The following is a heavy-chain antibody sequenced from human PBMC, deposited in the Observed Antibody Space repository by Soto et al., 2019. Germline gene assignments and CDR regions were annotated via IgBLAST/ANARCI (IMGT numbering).Heavy chain of an antibody. J-gene: IGHJ4*02. Sequence: PSETLSLTCTVSGGSISNFYWSWIRQPPGKGPEYIGYIQVGGSTNYNPSLESRVAISVDTSKNQFSLRLTSVTAADTAVYYCGRHRGPTGPNYWGQGTLVTVSS. V-gene: IGHV4-59*01. D-gene: IGHD3-10*01. CDR3: GRHRGPTGPNY. CDR1: GGSISNFY. CDR2: IQVGGST.